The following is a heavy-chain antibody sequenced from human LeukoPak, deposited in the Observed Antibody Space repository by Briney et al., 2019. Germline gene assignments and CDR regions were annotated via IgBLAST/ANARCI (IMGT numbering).Heavy chain of an antibody. CDR3: ARAGSYYFDY. J-gene: IGHJ4*02. CDR1: GFTFSSYW. Sequence: GGSLRLSCAASGFTFSSYWMHWVRQAQGKGLVWVSRINSDGSSTSHADSVKGRFTISRDNAKNTLYLQMNSLRAEDTAVYYCARAGSYYFDYWGQGTLVTVTS. D-gene: IGHD3-10*01. CDR2: INSDGSST. V-gene: IGHV3-74*01.